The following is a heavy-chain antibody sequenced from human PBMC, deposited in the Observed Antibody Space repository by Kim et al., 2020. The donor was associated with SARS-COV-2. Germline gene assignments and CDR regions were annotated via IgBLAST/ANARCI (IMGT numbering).Heavy chain of an antibody. Sequence: GGSLRLSCAASGFTFRTYTMNWVRQAPGKGLESIAYIVYSGGPPYYAASVKGRFTISRDNAKNTLYLQMDSLRDDDTAVYYCARVWWSHYAHESLDLWGQGTLVTVSS. CDR3: ARVWWSHYAHESLDL. V-gene: IGHV3-48*02. J-gene: IGHJ5*02. CDR2: IVYSGGPP. CDR1: GFTFRTYT. D-gene: IGHD1-26*01.